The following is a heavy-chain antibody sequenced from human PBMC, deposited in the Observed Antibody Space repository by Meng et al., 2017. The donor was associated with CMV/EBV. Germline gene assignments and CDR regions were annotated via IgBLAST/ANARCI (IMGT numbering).Heavy chain of an antibody. CDR3: AADILRIMAGDY. CDR1: GYAFTAYY. D-gene: IGHD6-19*01. V-gene: IGHV1-2*02. Sequence: ASVKVSCKTSGYAFTAYYIHWVRQAPGQGLEWMGDINPRTGGTDLAQRFQGSVTLTRDTSITTAYMEVRNLRSDDTAVYYCAADILRIMAGDYWGQGTLVTVSS. J-gene: IGHJ4*02. CDR2: INPRTGGT.